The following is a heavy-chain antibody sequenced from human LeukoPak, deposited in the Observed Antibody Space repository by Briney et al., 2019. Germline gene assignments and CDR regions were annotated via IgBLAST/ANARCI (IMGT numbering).Heavy chain of an antibody. V-gene: IGHV1-69*05. D-gene: IGHD5-24*01. J-gene: IGHJ3*02. CDR3: ARVPSSDGAFDI. CDR2: IIPIFGTA. Sequence: SVKVSCKASGGTFSSYAISWVRQAPGQGLEWMGGIIPIFGTANYAQKFQGRVTITTDESTSTAYMELSSLRSEDTAVYYCARVPSSDGAFDIWGQGTMVTASS. CDR1: GGTFSSYA.